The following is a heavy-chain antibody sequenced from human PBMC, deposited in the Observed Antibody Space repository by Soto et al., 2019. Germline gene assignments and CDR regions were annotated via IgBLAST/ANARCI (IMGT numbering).Heavy chain of an antibody. CDR3: ARFGIAAHNWFDP. Sequence: PSETLSLTCTVSGGSISSYYWSWIRQPPGKGLEWIGYIYYSGSTNYNPSLKSRVTISVDTSKNQFSLKLSSVTAADTAVYYCARFGIAAHNWFDPWGQGTLVTVSS. J-gene: IGHJ5*02. D-gene: IGHD6-13*01. V-gene: IGHV4-59*01. CDR2: IYYSGST. CDR1: GGSISSYY.